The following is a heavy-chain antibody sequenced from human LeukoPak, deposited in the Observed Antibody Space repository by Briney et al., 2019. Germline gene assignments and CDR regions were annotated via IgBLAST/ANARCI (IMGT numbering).Heavy chain of an antibody. J-gene: IGHJ4*02. Sequence: SETLSLTCAVYGGSFSAYYWSWIRQPPGKGLEWIGEINHSGSTNYNPSLKSRATISVDTSKNQFSLKLSSVTAADTAVYYCARGNYYDILTGYRWWGQGTLVTVSS. CDR3: ARGNYYDILTGYRW. V-gene: IGHV4-34*01. CDR1: GGSFSAYY. CDR2: INHSGST. D-gene: IGHD3-9*01.